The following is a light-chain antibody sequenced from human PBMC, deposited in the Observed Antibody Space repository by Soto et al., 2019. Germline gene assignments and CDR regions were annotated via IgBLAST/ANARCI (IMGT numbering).Light chain of an antibody. CDR3: QQYNSWPPLT. CDR2: GAF. V-gene: IGKV3-15*01. Sequence: EIVMTQSPATLSVSPGERATLSCRASQSVISSFAWYQQKPGQAPRLVIYGAFTRATGIPARFSGSGSGTEFTLTISGLQSEDFAVYYCQQYNSWPPLTFGGGTKVEIK. J-gene: IGKJ4*01. CDR1: QSVISS.